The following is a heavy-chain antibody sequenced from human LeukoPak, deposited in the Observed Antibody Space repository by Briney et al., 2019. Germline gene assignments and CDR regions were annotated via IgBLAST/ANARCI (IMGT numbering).Heavy chain of an antibody. V-gene: IGHV4-39*01. CDR3: ARGPNEDFDY. CDR2: IYYSGST. D-gene: IGHD1-1*01. J-gene: IGHJ4*02. Sequence: SETLSLTCTVSGGSISSSSYYWGWIRQPTGRGLEWIGSIYYSGSTYYNPSLKSRVTISVGTSKNQFSLKLSSVTAADTAVYYCARGPNEDFDYWGQGTLVTVSS. CDR1: GGSISSSSYY.